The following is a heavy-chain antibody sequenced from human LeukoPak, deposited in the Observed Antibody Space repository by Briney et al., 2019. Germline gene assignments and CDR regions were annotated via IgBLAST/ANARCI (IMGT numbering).Heavy chain of an antibody. CDR2: IDHSGST. CDR1: GASSSNYY. Sequence: SETLSLTCAVYGASSSNYYWSWIRQPPGKGLEWIGEIDHSGSTKCNPSLKGRVTISLDTSKNQFSLDLTSVTAADTGVYYCATSSHLGSYNWFDPWGQGTLVTVSS. CDR3: ATSSHLGSYNWFDP. D-gene: IGHD3-10*01. V-gene: IGHV4-34*01. J-gene: IGHJ5*02.